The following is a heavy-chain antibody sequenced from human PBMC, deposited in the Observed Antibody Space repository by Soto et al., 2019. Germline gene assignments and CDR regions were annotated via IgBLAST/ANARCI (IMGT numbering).Heavy chain of an antibody. CDR2: TYYRSKWYN. J-gene: IGHJ6*02. Sequence: QTLSLTCAISGDSVSSNSAAWNWIRQSPSRGLEWLGRTYYRSKWYNDYAVSVKSRITINPDTSKNQFSLQLNSVTPEDTAVYYCARAGGSSSWLNYYYYYGMDVWGQGTTVTVSS. CDR3: ARAGGSSSWLNYYYYYGMDV. D-gene: IGHD6-13*01. V-gene: IGHV6-1*01. CDR1: GDSVSSNSAA.